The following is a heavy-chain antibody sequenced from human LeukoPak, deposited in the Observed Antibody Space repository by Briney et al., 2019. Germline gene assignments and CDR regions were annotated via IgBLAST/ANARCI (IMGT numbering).Heavy chain of an antibody. D-gene: IGHD3-10*01. CDR3: ARDGPTYYYGSGSPRWFDP. J-gene: IGHJ5*02. V-gene: IGHV4-4*07. CDR2: IYTSGST. CDR1: GGSISSYY. Sequence: PSETLSLTCTVSGGSISSYYWSWIRQPAGKGLEWIERIYTSGSTNYNPSLKSRVTMSVDTSKNQFSLKLSSVTAADTAVYYCARDGPTYYYGSGSPRWFDPWGQGTLVTVSS.